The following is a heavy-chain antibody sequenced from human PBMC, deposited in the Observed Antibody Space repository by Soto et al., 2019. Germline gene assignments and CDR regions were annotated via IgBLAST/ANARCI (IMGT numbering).Heavy chain of an antibody. V-gene: IGHV1-8*01. J-gene: IGHJ3*02. D-gene: IGHD3-3*01. CDR3: ASPFCNCDFCRRYSHDI. CDR2: MNPNSGNT. Sequence: ASVKVCCKASGYTFTSYDINWVRQATGQGLEGMGWMNPNSGNTGYAQKFQGRVTMARDTSISPAYMELSSLRSEDTAVYYCASPFCNCDFCRRYSHDISGQRTSVPVSS. CDR1: GYTFTSYD.